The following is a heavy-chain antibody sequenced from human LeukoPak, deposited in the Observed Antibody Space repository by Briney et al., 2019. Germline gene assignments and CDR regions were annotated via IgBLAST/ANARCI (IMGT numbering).Heavy chain of an antibody. V-gene: IGHV1-3*01. D-gene: IGHD3-22*01. CDR3: ARVIAYYYDSSGVFDY. CDR2: INAGNGNT. CDR1: XYTXTSYA. Sequence: ASXXVXCXAXXYTXTSYAMHWVRQAPGQRLEWMXWINAGNGNTKYSQKFQGRVTITRDTSASTAYMELSSLRSEDTAVYYCARVIAYYYDSSGVFDYWGQGTLVTVSS. J-gene: IGHJ4*02.